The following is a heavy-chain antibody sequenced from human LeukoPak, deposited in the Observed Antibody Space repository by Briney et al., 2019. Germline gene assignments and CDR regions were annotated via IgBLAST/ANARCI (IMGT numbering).Heavy chain of an antibody. CDR2: INTYNGNT. CDR1: GYTFTRYG. D-gene: IGHD3-10*01. Sequence: ASVKVSCKASGYTFTRYGISWVRQAPGQGLEWMGWINTYNGNTDYAQKLQGRVTMTRDTSTSTVYMELSSLRSEDTAVYYCARDYYGSGSYPNWFDPWGQGTLVTVSS. V-gene: IGHV1-18*01. J-gene: IGHJ5*02. CDR3: ARDYYGSGSYPNWFDP.